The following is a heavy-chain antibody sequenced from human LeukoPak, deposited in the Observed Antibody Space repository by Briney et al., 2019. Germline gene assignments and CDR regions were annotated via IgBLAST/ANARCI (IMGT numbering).Heavy chain of an antibody. D-gene: IGHD6-19*01. CDR2: LGIGGAT. Sequence: PSETLSLTCAVSGASINTDNYCWGWVRQPPGKGLEWIGTLGIGGATDYSPSLKSRVTMSVDTSKNQFSLKLSSVTAADTAVYYCARDGPYSSGWYRDYYYMDVWGXXXTXTVSS. V-gene: IGHV4-39*07. CDR3: ARDGPYSSGWYRDYYYMDV. J-gene: IGHJ6*03. CDR1: GASINTDNYC.